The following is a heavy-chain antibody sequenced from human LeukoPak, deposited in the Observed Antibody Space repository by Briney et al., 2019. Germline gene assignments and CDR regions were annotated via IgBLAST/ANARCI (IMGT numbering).Heavy chain of an antibody. CDR3: ARGALRYFDWLPSPNWFDP. J-gene: IGHJ5*02. V-gene: IGHV4-34*01. CDR1: GGSFSGYY. CDR2: INHSGST. D-gene: IGHD3-9*01. Sequence: SETLSLTCAVYGGSFSGYYWSWIRQPPGKGLEWIGEINHSGSTNYNPSLKSRVTISVDTSKNQFSLKLSSVTAADTAVYYYARGALRYFDWLPSPNWFDPWGQGTLVTVSS.